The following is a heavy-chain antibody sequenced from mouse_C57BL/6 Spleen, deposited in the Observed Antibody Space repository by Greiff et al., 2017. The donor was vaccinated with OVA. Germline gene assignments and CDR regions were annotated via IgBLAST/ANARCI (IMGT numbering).Heavy chain of an antibody. Sequence: EVKVEESGPGLVKPSQSLSLTCSVTGYSITSGYYWNWIRQFPGNKLEWMGYISYDGSNNYNPSLKNRISITRDTSKNQFFLKLNSVTTEDTATYYCARDGSYYGSSWFAYWGQGTLVTVSA. CDR1: GYSITSGYY. V-gene: IGHV3-6*01. J-gene: IGHJ3*01. CDR2: ISYDGSN. D-gene: IGHD1-1*01. CDR3: ARDGSYYGSSWFAY.